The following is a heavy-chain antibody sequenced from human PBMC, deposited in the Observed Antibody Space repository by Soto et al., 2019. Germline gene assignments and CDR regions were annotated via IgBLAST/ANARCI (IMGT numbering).Heavy chain of an antibody. J-gene: IGHJ4*02. Sequence: TLSLTCTVSGGSVSSGSYYWSWIRQPPGKGLEWIGYIYYSGSTNYNPSLKSRVTISVDTSKNQFSLKLSSVTAADTAVYYCAREAHDFWSGYSPAFDYWGQGTLVTVSS. CDR2: IYYSGST. D-gene: IGHD3-3*01. CDR1: GGSVSSGSYY. CDR3: AREAHDFWSGYSPAFDY. V-gene: IGHV4-61*01.